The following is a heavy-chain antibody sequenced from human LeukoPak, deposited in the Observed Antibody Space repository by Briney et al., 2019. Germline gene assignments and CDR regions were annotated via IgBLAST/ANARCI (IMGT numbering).Heavy chain of an antibody. CDR3: ARDNYDTSAYYYYMDY. D-gene: IGHD3-22*01. CDR1: GGSISSYY. Sequence: KPSETLSLTCTVSGGSISSYYWSWIRQPAGKGLEWIGHIYTSGSTNYNPSLKSRVTMSVDTSKNQFSLKLSSVTAADTAVYYCARDNYDTSAYYYYMDYWGQGTLVTVSS. CDR2: IYTSGST. J-gene: IGHJ4*02. V-gene: IGHV4-4*07.